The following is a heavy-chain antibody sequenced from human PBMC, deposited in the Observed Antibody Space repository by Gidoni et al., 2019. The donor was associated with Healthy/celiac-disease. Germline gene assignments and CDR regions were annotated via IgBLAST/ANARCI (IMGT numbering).Heavy chain of an antibody. J-gene: IGHJ5*02. CDR2: IIPIFGTA. D-gene: IGHD1-26*01. V-gene: IGHV1-69*01. CDR3: ARDLEMGATNDNWFDP. Sequence: GGIIPIFGTANYAQKFQGRVTITADESTSTAYMELSSLRSEDTAVYYCARDLEMGATNDNWFDPWGQGTLVTVSS.